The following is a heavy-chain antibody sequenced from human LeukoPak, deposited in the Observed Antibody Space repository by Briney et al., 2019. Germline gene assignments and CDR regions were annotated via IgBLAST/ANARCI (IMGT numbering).Heavy chain of an antibody. Sequence: ASVKVSCKASGGTFSSYAISWVRQAPGQGLEWMGRIIPILGIANYAQKFQGRVTITADKSTSTAYMELRSLRSDDTAVYYCARVRTYYYGEGDDYWGQGTLVTVSS. V-gene: IGHV1-69*04. CDR2: IIPILGIA. D-gene: IGHD3-10*01. CDR1: GGTFSSYA. J-gene: IGHJ4*02. CDR3: ARVRTYYYGEGDDY.